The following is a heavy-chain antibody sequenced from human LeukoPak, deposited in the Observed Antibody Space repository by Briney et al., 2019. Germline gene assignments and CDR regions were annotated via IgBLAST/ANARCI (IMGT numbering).Heavy chain of an antibody. Sequence: SSETLSLTCTVSGGSISSYYWSWIRQPPGKGLEWIGYIYYSGSTNYNPSLKSRVTISVDTSKNQFSLKLSSVTAADTAVYYCAREGDSSGWYFDYWGQGTLVTVSS. CDR2: IYYSGST. V-gene: IGHV4-59*01. CDR3: AREGDSSGWYFDY. CDR1: GGSISSYY. D-gene: IGHD6-19*01. J-gene: IGHJ4*02.